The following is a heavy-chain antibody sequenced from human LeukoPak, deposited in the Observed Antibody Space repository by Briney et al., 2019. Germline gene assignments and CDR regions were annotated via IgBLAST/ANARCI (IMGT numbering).Heavy chain of an antibody. CDR3: ARYGTGTHAFDY. V-gene: IGHV3-21*01. D-gene: IGHD3-10*01. Sequence: PGGSLRLSRAASGFTFSSYSMNWVRQAPGKGLEWVSSISSSSSYIYYADSVKGRFTISRDNAKNSLYLQMNSLGDEDTAVYYCARYGTGTHAFDYWGQGTLVTVSS. CDR1: GFTFSSYS. J-gene: IGHJ4*02. CDR2: ISSSSSYI.